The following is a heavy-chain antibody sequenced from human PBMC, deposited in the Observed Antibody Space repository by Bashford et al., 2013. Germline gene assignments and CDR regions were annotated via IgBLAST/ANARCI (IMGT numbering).Heavy chain of an antibody. D-gene: IGHD3-10*01. Sequence: SETLSLTCTVSGGSISSGGYYWSWIRQHPGKGLEWIGYIYYSGSTYYNPSLKSRVTISVDTSKNQFSLKLSSVTAADTAVYYCARATMDQGYGMDVWGQGTTVTVSS. V-gene: IGHV4-31*03. J-gene: IGHJ6*02. CDR1: GGSISSGGYY. CDR2: IYYSGST. CDR3: ARATMDQGYGMDV.